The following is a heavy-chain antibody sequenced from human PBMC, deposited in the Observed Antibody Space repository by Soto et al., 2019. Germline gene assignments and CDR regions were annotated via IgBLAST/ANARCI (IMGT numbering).Heavy chain of an antibody. CDR3: ARGAMVRGTSFEY. V-gene: IGHV1-69*02. CDR1: GGTFSSYT. D-gene: IGHD3-10*01. Sequence: QVQLVQSGAEVKKPGSSVKVSCKASGGTFSSYTISWVRQAPGQGLEWMGRIIPILGIANYAQKFQGRVTXTXDXXTSRADMELSSLRSEDTAVYYCARGAMVRGTSFEYWGQGTLVTVSS. CDR2: IIPILGIA. J-gene: IGHJ4*02.